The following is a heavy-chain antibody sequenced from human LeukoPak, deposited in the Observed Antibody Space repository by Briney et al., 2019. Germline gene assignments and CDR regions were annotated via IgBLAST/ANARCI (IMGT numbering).Heavy chain of an antibody. CDR1: GFTFSNFG. D-gene: IGHD2-15*01. CDR2: ISDNGRRT. CDR3: ARDRIGKYSIDY. Sequence: GGSLRLSCAASGFTFSNFGLNWVRQAPGKGLEWVAFISDNGRRTYYLESVKGLFTFSRDDSKNTLYLQMNSLRVEDTAVYYCARDRIGKYSIDYWGQGTLVTVSS. J-gene: IGHJ4*02. V-gene: IGHV3-33*08.